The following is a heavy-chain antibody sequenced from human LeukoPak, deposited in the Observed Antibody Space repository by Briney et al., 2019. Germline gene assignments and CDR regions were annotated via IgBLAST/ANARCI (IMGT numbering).Heavy chain of an antibody. J-gene: IGHJ4*02. V-gene: IGHV3-74*01. D-gene: IGHD2-2*01. Sequence: GGSLRLSCAASGFTFSTYWMHWVRQAPGKGLVWVSRIKSDGSSTSYADSVKGRFTISRDNAKNTLYLQMNSLRAEDTAVYYCARVPYCSTSCYAFDYWGQGTLVTVSS. CDR2: IKSDGSST. CDR1: GFTFSTYW. CDR3: ARVPYCSTSCYAFDY.